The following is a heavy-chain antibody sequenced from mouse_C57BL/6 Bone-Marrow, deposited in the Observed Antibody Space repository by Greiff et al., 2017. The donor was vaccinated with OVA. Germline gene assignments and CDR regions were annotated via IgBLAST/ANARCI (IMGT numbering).Heavy chain of an antibody. CDR2: IYPGNSDT. CDR3: TRSKGNYYGSSYPYWYFDV. CDR1: GYTFTSYW. J-gene: IGHJ1*03. D-gene: IGHD1-1*01. V-gene: IGHV1-5*01. Sequence: DVQLQESGTVLARPGASVKMSCKTSGYTFTSYWMHWVKQRPGQGLEWIGAIYPGNSDTSYNQKFKGKAKLTAVTSASTAYMELSSLTNEDSAVYYCTRSKGNYYGSSYPYWYFDVWGTGTTVTVSS.